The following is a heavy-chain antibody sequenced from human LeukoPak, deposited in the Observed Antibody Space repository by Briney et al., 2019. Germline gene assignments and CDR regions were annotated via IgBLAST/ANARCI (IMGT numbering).Heavy chain of an antibody. V-gene: IGHV3-23*01. J-gene: IGHJ3*02. D-gene: IGHD3-16*01. Sequence: GGPLRLSCAASGFTFSTYAMNWVRQAPGKGLEWVSTISGSGSSTYYADSVEGRFTISRDNSNNTLHLEMNSLRAEDTAIYYCAISRGGDYIYDAFDIWGQGTVVTVSS. CDR1: GFTFSTYA. CDR3: AISRGGDYIYDAFDI. CDR2: ISGSGSST.